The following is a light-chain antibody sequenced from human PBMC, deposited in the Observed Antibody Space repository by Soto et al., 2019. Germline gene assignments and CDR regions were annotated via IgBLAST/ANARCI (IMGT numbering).Light chain of an antibody. V-gene: IGKV3-20*01. Sequence: EIVLTQSPGTLSLSPGERATLSCRASQSVSGSYLAWYQQKPGQAPRLLIYGASSRATDIPDRFSGSGSGTDFTLTITRLEPEDFAVYYCQQYGSSQTFGQGTKVEIK. J-gene: IGKJ1*01. CDR2: GAS. CDR1: QSVSGSY. CDR3: QQYGSSQT.